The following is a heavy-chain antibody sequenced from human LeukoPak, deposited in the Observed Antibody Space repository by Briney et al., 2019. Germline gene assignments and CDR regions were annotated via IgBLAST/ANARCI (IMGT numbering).Heavy chain of an antibody. CDR3: ARIKIGVTVYDY. CDR2: ITSDGSSA. V-gene: IGHV3-74*01. J-gene: IGHJ4*02. CDR1: GFTFGSHW. Sequence: GGSLRLSCAASGFTFGSHWMHWVRQVPGKGLEWVSRITSDGSSAIYADSVKGRFTVSRDNTRNTLDLHMNSLRVEDTAVYFCARIKIGVTVYDYWGPGTLVTVSS. D-gene: IGHD4-11*01.